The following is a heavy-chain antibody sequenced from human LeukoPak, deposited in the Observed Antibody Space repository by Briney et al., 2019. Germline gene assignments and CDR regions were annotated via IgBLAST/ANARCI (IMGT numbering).Heavy chain of an antibody. CDR3: AKCQYSTGRCYFDY. J-gene: IGHJ4*02. D-gene: IGHD6-13*01. V-gene: IGHV3-23*01. Sequence: GGPLRLSCAASGFAFSNYAMSWVRQAPEKGLEWVSAISGSGGSTYYADSVQGRFTISRDNSKNTLYLQMNSLRAADTAVYYCAKCQYSTGRCYFDYWGQGTLVTVSS. CDR2: ISGSGGST. CDR1: GFAFSNYA.